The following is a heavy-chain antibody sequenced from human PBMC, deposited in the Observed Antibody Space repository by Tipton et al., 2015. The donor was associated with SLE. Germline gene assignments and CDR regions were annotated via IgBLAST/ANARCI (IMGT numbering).Heavy chain of an antibody. D-gene: IGHD3-3*02. Sequence: TLSFTCTVSGGSISGYYWSWIRQPAGKGLEWIGRVYSSGSTIYNPSIKSRVTMSGDTSKNQLSLKLNAVTAADTAVYYCARTAVLAAIMMDVWGQGTTVTVSS. CDR3: ARTAVLAAIMMDV. V-gene: IGHV4-4*07. J-gene: IGHJ6*02. CDR1: GGSISGYY. CDR2: VYSSGST.